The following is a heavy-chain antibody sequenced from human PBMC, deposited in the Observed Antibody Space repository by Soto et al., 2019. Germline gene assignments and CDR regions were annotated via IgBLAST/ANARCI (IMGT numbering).Heavy chain of an antibody. CDR1: GGSFSGYY. CDR3: ARSWSSSWYYNDYYYGMDV. J-gene: IGHJ6*02. V-gene: IGHV4-34*01. CDR2: INHSGST. D-gene: IGHD6-13*01. Sequence: SETLSLTCAVYGGSFSGYYWSWIRQPPGKGLEWIGEINHSGSTNYNPSLKSRVTISVDTSKNQFSLKLSSVNAADTAVYYCARSWSSSWYYNDYYYGMDVWGQGTTVTVSS.